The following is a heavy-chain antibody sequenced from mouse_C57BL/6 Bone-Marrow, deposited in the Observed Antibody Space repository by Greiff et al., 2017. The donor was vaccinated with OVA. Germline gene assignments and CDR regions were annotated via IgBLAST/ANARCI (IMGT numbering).Heavy chain of an antibody. CDR1: GYSITSGYY. D-gene: IGHD1-1*01. Sequence: DVKLVESGPGLVKPSQSLSLTCSVTGYSITSGYYWNWIRQFPGNKLEWMGYISYDGSNNYNPSLKNRISITRDTSKNQFFLKLNSVTTEDTATYYCARRAVVGYFDVWGTGTTVTVSS. J-gene: IGHJ1*03. CDR3: ARRAVVGYFDV. CDR2: ISYDGSN. V-gene: IGHV3-6*01.